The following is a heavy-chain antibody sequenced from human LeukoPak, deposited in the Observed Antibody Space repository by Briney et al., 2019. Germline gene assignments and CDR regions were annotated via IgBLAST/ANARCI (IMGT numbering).Heavy chain of an antibody. J-gene: IGHJ6*04. Sequence: GGSLRLSCAASGFMFEDYAMHWVRQAPGKGLEWVAGISWNSGSMDCVDSVKGRFTISRDNAKNSLYLQMNSLRAEDTAVYYCAELGITMIGGVWGKGTTVTISS. CDR2: ISWNSGSM. V-gene: IGHV3-9*01. CDR3: AELGITMIGGV. D-gene: IGHD3-10*02. CDR1: GFMFEDYA.